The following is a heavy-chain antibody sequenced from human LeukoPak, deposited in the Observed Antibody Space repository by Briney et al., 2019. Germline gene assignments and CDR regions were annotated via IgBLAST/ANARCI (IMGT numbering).Heavy chain of an antibody. V-gene: IGHV4-39*01. CDR3: ARRGYSYDYFDY. J-gene: IGHJ4*02. CDR1: GGSISSGNYY. CDR2: IYYSGST. D-gene: IGHD5-18*01. Sequence: PSETLSLTCTVSGGSISSGNYYWGWIRQPPGKGLEWIGNIYYSGSTYYNPSLKSRVTISVDTSKNQFSLKLSSVTAADTAVYYRARRGYSYDYFDYWGQGTLVTVSS.